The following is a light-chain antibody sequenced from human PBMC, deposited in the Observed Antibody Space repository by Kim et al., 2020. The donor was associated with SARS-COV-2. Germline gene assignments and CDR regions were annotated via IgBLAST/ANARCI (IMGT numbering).Light chain of an antibody. Sequence: SYELTQPPSVSVSPGQTASITCSGDKLGDKYACWYQKKPGQSPVLVIHQDSKRPSGIPERFSGSNSGNTATLTISGTQAMDEADYYCQAWDSTYVVFGGGTQLTFL. V-gene: IGLV3-1*01. CDR2: QDS. CDR3: QAWDSTYVV. CDR1: KLGDKY. J-gene: IGLJ2*01.